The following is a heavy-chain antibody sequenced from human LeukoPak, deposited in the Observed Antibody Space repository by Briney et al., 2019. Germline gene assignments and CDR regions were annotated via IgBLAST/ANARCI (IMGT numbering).Heavy chain of an antibody. CDR3: ARIRDGYNDAYDI. V-gene: IGHV1-46*01. Sequence: ASVTVSFKASGYTFTNYYMHWVRQAPGQGLEWMGLINPGGGNTNYAQNFQGRVTMTRDTSTSTVYMELSSLRSEDTAIYYCARIRDGYNDAYDIWGQGTVVTVPS. CDR1: GYTFTNYY. D-gene: IGHD5-24*01. J-gene: IGHJ3*02. CDR2: INPGGGNT.